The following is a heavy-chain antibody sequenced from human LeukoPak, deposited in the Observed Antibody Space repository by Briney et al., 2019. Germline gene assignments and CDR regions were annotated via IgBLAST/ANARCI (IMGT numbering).Heavy chain of an antibody. CDR3: ARTSWNYDMDY. J-gene: IGHJ4*02. D-gene: IGHD1-7*01. CDR1: GFTFNRYA. V-gene: IGHV3-53*01. CDR2: IYPGGSK. Sequence: GGSLRLSCAASGFTFNRYAMTWVRQAPGKGLEWVSVIYPGGSKYYADSVKGRFTISRDISKNTMYLQMNSLRAEDTAVYYCARTSWNYDMDYWGQGALVTVSS.